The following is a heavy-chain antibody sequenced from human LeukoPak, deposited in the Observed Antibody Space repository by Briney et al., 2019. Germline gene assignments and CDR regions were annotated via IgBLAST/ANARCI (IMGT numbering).Heavy chain of an antibody. J-gene: IGHJ6*02. CDR1: GGSISSSRYY. CDR3: ARIAAADVGYYYYGMDV. V-gene: IGHV4-39*07. CDR2: IYYSGST. D-gene: IGHD6-13*01. Sequence: PSETLSLTCTVSGGSISSSRYYWGWIRQPPGKGLEWIGSIYYSGSTYYNPSLKSRVTISVDTSKNQFSLKLSSVTAADTAVYYCARIAAADVGYYYYGMDVWGQGTTVTVSS.